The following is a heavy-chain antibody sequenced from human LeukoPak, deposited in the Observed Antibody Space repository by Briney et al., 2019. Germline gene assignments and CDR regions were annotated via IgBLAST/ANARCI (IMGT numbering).Heavy chain of an antibody. CDR2: ISSSSSYI. CDR3: ARDVTPYYYGSGIPQGY. CDR1: GFTFSRYA. V-gene: IGHV3-21*01. J-gene: IGHJ4*02. D-gene: IGHD3-10*01. Sequence: PGGSLRLSCEASGFTFSRYAMSWVRQAPGKGLEWVSSISSSSSYIYYADSVKGRFTISRDNAKNSLYLQMNSLRAEDTAVYYCARDVTPYYYGSGIPQGYWGQGTLVTVSS.